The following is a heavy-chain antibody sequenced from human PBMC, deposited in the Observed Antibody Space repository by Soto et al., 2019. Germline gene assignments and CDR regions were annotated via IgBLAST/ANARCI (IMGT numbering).Heavy chain of an antibody. Sequence: SETLSLTCTVSGASMSSYFWTWIRQPPGKGLEWVASIYYTGSTNYNPSLKSRVTISVDTSKNQFSLKLSSVTAADTAVYYCARGGDSSGYAPSGNDAFDISGQGTMVTVSS. CDR2: IYYTGST. CDR3: ARGGDSSGYAPSGNDAFDI. J-gene: IGHJ3*02. V-gene: IGHV4-59*12. CDR1: GASMSSYF. D-gene: IGHD3-22*01.